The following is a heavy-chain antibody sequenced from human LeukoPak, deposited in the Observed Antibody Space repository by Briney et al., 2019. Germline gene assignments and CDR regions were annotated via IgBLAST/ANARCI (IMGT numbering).Heavy chain of an antibody. CDR2: ISSSSSTI. J-gene: IGHJ4*02. Sequence: GGSLRLSCAASGFTFSSYAMHWVRQAPGKGLEWVSYISSSSSTIYYADSVKGRFTISRDNAKNSLYLQMNSLRAEDTAVYYCARDLAMVRGVHNFWGQGTPVTVSS. D-gene: IGHD3-10*01. CDR1: GFTFSSYA. CDR3: ARDLAMVRGVHNF. V-gene: IGHV3-48*04.